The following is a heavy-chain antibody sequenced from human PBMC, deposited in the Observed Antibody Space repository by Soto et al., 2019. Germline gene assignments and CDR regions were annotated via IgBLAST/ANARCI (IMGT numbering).Heavy chain of an antibody. Sequence: GGSLRLSCAASGFTFDDYTMHWVRQAPGKGLEWVSAITSNSGRVDYADSVKGRFTISRDNAKNSLYLQMNSLRTDDTALYYCTRGTWGSAFDLWGQGTKVTVSS. CDR1: GFTFDDYT. J-gene: IGHJ3*01. CDR3: TRGTWGSAFDL. V-gene: IGHV3-9*01. CDR2: ITSNSGRV. D-gene: IGHD7-27*01.